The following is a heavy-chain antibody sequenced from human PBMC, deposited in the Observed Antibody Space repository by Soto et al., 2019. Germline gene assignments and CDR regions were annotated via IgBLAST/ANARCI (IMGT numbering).Heavy chain of an antibody. CDR1: GFSFEDYT. Sequence: VHLVESGGGVVQPGGSLRLSWAASGFSFEDYTMHWVRQGPGKGPEWMSLISWDGGITDYSDSVKGRFISSRDNSKNSLFLEMNSLTSEDAAMYFCARDSYDILTGQKRYFDFWGQGTLVTVSS. D-gene: IGHD3-9*01. V-gene: IGHV3-43*01. CDR2: ISWDGGIT. CDR3: ARDSYDILTGQKRYFDF. J-gene: IGHJ4*02.